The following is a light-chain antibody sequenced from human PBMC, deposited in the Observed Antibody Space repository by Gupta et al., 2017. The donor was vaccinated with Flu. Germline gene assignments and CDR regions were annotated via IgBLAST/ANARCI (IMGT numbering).Light chain of an antibody. J-gene: IGKJ2*01. Sequence: DFLMTQSPSSLSASVGDRVTITCQASGNLSYYLNWYQHKPGQAPKVLVYEGSLLEAGVPSRFSGSGSGTDFTLKISSVEAEDIGTYYCRQYVAIPYTFGQGTRLEIK. CDR3: RQYVAIPYT. CDR2: EGS. CDR1: GNLSYY. V-gene: IGKV1-33*01.